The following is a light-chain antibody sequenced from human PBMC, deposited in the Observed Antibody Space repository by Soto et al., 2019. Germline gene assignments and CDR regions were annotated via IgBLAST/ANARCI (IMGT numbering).Light chain of an antibody. Sequence: EIVLTQSPGTLSLSPGERATLSCRASQSVSSNFLAWYQEKPGQAPRLLIYGASSRATGIPDRFSGSGSGTDFTLTIGRLEPEDFAVYYCQQFGRTFGQGTKVDIK. CDR1: QSVSSNF. J-gene: IGKJ1*01. V-gene: IGKV3-20*01. CDR2: GAS. CDR3: QQFGRT.